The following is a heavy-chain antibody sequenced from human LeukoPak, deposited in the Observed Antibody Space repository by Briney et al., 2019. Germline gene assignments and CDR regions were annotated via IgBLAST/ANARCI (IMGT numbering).Heavy chain of an antibody. CDR1: GFTFSSYE. D-gene: IGHD6-6*01. V-gene: IGHV3-48*03. CDR3: ARVYSSSSLDY. J-gene: IGHJ4*02. Sequence: GGSLRLSCAASGFTFSSYEMNWVRQAPGKGLEWVSYISSSGSTIYYADSVKGRFTISRDNAKNSLYLQMNSLRAEDTAVYYCARVYSSSSLDYWGQGTLVTVSS. CDR2: ISSSGSTI.